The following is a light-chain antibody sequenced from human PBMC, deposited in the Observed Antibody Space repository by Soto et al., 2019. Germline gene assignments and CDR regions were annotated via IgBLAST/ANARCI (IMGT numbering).Light chain of an antibody. CDR3: QKYNCAPLT. J-gene: IGKJ4*01. Sequence: DVQMTQSPSSLSAFVGDRVTITCRASQGIAPYLAWFQQKPGKVPKLLIYATSTLQSGVPSRFSGSGSGTDFTITINSQQAEVVGTYYCQKYNCAPLTFGGGTKVEIK. CDR1: QGIAPY. V-gene: IGKV1-27*01. CDR2: ATS.